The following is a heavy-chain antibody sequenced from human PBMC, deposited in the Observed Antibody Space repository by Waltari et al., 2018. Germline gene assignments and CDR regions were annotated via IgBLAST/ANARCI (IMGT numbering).Heavy chain of an antibody. CDR2: IFPGDSDT. J-gene: IGHJ4*02. Sequence: EVQLVQSGAEVKKPGESLRISCKGSGYTFSIDWIAWVRKVPGKGLEWMGSIFPGDSDTRYSPSFQGQVTISADKSISTAYLQWSSLKASDTAIYYCARGRSGSDPDWGQGTLVTVSS. V-gene: IGHV5-51*01. CDR1: GYTFSIDW. D-gene: IGHD1-26*01. CDR3: ARGRSGSDPD.